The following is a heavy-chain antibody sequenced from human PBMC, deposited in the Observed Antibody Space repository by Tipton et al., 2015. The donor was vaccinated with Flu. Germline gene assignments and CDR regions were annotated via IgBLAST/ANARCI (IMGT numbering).Heavy chain of an antibody. D-gene: IGHD6-19*01. Sequence: SLRLSCAVSGFTVSTNFMSWVRQAPEKGLEWVSIIYSGGTTYYADSVKGRFTISRDNSKNTLFLQMDSLRAEDTAVYYCARSWQWLVQDAFDIWGQGTMVTVSS. V-gene: IGHV3-53*01. CDR3: ARSWQWLVQDAFDI. J-gene: IGHJ3*02. CDR2: IYSGGTT. CDR1: GFTVSTNF.